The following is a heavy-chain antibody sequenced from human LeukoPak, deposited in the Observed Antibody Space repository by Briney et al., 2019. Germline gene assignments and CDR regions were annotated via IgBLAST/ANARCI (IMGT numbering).Heavy chain of an antibody. CDR1: GGSISSYY. D-gene: IGHD6-13*01. V-gene: IGHV4-59*01. CDR3: ARGGYSSSWYGVTRAYYYYGMDV. CDR2: IYYSGST. Sequence: SETLSLTCTVSGGSISSYYWSWIRHPPGKGLEWIGYIYYSGSTNYNPSLKSRVTISVDTSKNQFSLKLSSVTAADTAVYYCARGGYSSSWYGVTRAYYYYGMDVWGQGTTVTVSS. J-gene: IGHJ6*02.